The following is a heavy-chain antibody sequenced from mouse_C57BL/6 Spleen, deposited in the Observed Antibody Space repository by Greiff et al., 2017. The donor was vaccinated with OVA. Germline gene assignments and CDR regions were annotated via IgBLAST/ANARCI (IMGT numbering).Heavy chain of an antibody. CDR1: GYSITSGYY. CDR2: ISYDGSH. Sequence: ESGPGLVKPSQSLSLTCSVTGYSITSGYYWNWIRKFPGNNLEWMGYISYDGSHNYNPSLKNRISITRDTSKNQFCLKLNSVTTEDTATYYCAREGDYDYDDFAYWGQGTLVTVSA. CDR3: AREGDYDYDDFAY. V-gene: IGHV3-6*01. J-gene: IGHJ3*01. D-gene: IGHD2-4*01.